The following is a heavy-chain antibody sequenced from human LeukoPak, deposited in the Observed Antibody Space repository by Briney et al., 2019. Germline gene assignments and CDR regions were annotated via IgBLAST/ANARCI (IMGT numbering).Heavy chain of an antibody. V-gene: IGHV3-23*01. Sequence: GGSLRLSCAASGFTFSGDAMSWVRQGPGKGLEWVSTINNNGRDTFYADSVKGRFTVSRDNAKNTLYLQVNNLRAEDTAVYYCARGPNSNWSGLDFWGQGTLLTVSS. CDR3: ARGPNSNWSGLDF. D-gene: IGHD6-6*01. CDR1: GFTFSGDA. J-gene: IGHJ4*02. CDR2: INNNGRDT.